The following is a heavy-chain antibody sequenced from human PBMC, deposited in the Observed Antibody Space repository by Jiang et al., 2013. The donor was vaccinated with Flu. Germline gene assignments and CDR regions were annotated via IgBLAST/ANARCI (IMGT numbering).Heavy chain of an antibody. CDR2: ISTSGST. CDR3: ARDHPALDV. J-gene: IGHJ6*02. Sequence: GLVKPSQTLSLTCTVSGGSISSGKYYWSWIRQPAGKGLEWIGRISTSGSTNYNPSLKSRVTISVDTSKNQFSLRLTSVTAADTAVYYCARDHPALDVWGHGTTVTVSS. V-gene: IGHV4-61*02. CDR1: GGSISSGKYY.